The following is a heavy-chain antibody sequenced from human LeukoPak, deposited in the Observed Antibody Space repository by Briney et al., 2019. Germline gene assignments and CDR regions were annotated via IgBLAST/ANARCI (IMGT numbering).Heavy chain of an antibody. Sequence: HSGGSLRLSCATFGFTFSTYAMTWVRQAPGKGLEWVSTIGGSGVNTYYADSVKGRFTISRASSRNTLSLQMNSLRAEDTAVYYCTKGFNWATDYWGQGELVSVSS. CDR1: GFTFSTYA. CDR3: TKGFNWATDY. CDR2: IGGSGVNT. V-gene: IGHV3-23*01. D-gene: IGHD3-16*01. J-gene: IGHJ4*02.